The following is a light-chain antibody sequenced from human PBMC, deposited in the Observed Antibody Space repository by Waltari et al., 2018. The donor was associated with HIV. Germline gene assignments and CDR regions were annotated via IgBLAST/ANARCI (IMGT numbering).Light chain of an antibody. V-gene: IGKV3-15*01. J-gene: IGKJ2*03. CDR1: QSISSN. CDR2: AAS. Sequence: EIVMTQSPATLSVSPGERATLSCRASQSISSNLAWYQQKPGKAPRLLIYAASARATGIPARFSGSGSGTEFTLTISSLQSEDFAVYYCQQYHNWPPYSFGQGTKLEIK. CDR3: QQYHNWPPYS.